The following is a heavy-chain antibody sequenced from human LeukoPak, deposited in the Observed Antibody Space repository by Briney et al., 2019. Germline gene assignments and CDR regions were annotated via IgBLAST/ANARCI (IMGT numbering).Heavy chain of an antibody. CDR2: IYTSGST. V-gene: IGHV4-4*07. D-gene: IGHD6-19*01. CDR1: GGSISSYY. CDR3: ARDGYRSGWPTVGFDY. J-gene: IGHJ4*02. Sequence: SETLSLTCTVSGGSISSYYWSWIRQPAGKGLEWIGRIYTSGSTNYNPSLKSRVTMSVDTPKNQFSLKLSSVTAADTAVYYCARDGYRSGWPTVGFDYWGQGTLVTVSS.